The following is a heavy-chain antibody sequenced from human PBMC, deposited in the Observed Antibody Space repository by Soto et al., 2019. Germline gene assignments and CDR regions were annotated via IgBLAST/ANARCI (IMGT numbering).Heavy chain of an antibody. J-gene: IGHJ6*03. D-gene: IGHD2-2*01. CDR1: GFTFSDYY. CDR2: ISSSGSTI. V-gene: IGHV3-11*01. Sequence: GGSLRLSCAASGFTFSDYYMSWIRQAPGKGLEWVSYISSSGSTIYYADSVKGRFTISRDNAKNSLYLQMNSLRAEDTAVYYCAKDSRRDHYYYMDVWGKGTTVTVSS. CDR3: AKDSRRDHYYYMDV.